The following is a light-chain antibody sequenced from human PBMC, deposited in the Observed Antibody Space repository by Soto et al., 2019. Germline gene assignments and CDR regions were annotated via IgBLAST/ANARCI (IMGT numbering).Light chain of an antibody. CDR3: QQYNTWPLT. CDR1: HSVSSN. J-gene: IGKJ1*01. V-gene: IGKV3-15*01. CDR2: GAS. Sequence: EIVMAQSPATLALSPVERATLSCRASHSVSSNLAWYQQKPGQAPRLLIYGASTRATGIPARFSGSGSGTEFTLTISSLQSEDFAVYYCQQYNTWPLTFGQGTKVDIK.